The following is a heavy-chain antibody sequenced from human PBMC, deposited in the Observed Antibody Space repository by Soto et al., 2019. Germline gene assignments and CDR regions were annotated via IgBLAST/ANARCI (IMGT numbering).Heavy chain of an antibody. Sequence: QVQLQESGPGLVKPSQTLSLTCTVSGGSISSGGYYWSWIRQHPGKGLEWIGYIYYSGSTYYNQSLKSRGTISVDTSKNQFSLKLSSVTAADRAVYYCARESGSGCFDLWGRGTLVTVSS. D-gene: IGHD3-3*01. V-gene: IGHV4-31*03. J-gene: IGHJ2*01. CDR3: ARESGSGCFDL. CDR1: GGSISSGGYY. CDR2: IYYSGST.